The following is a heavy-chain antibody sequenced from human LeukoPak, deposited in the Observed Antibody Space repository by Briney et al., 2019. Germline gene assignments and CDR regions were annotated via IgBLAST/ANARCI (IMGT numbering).Heavy chain of an antibody. CDR3: AKDGGYNLLYYYGMDV. J-gene: IGHJ6*02. CDR1: GFTFDDYT. V-gene: IGHV3-43*01. D-gene: IGHD5-24*01. CDR2: ISWDGGST. Sequence: GGSLRLSCAASGFTFDDYTMHWVRQAPGKGLEWVSLISWDGGSTYYADSVKGRFTISRDNSKNSLYLQMNSLRTEDTALYYCAKDGGYNLLYYYGMDVWGQGTTVTVSS.